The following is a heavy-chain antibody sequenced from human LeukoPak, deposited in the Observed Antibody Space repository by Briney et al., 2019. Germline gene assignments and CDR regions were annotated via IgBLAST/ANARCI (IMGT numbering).Heavy chain of an antibody. CDR2: INPILGMA. Sequence: GASVKVSFKSTVGTVRSYALSWVRQAPAQGLEWVGRINPILGMANYAHKFQGRVTITAHRSTSTVYMELRRLSSEDTAVYYCARVSWVVTSLPNTGDAFDIWGQGTMVTVSS. J-gene: IGHJ3*02. D-gene: IGHD4-23*01. V-gene: IGHV1-69*04. CDR1: VGTVRSYA. CDR3: ARVSWVVTSLPNTGDAFDI.